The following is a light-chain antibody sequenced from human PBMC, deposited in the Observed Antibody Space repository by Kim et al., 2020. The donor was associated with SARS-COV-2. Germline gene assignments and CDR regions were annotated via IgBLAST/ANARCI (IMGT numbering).Light chain of an antibody. CDR3: AAWDDSLSGPV. CDR1: SSNSGSNY. Sequence: GRRVTISCSGSSSNSGSNYVYWYQQHPGTAPKLLIYRNNQRPSGVPDRFSGSKSGTSASLAISGLRSEDEADYYCAAWDDSLSGPVFGGGTQLTVL. J-gene: IGLJ3*02. V-gene: IGLV1-47*01. CDR2: RNN.